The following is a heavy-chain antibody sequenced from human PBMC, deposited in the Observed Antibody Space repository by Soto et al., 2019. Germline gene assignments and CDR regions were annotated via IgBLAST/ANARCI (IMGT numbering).Heavy chain of an antibody. CDR3: ARGRYFDWLADYYYFDY. CDR2: INPNSGGT. D-gene: IGHD3-9*01. J-gene: IGHJ4*02. Sequence: QVQLVQSGAEVKKPGASVKVSCKASGYTFTGYYMHWVRQAPGQGLEWMGWINPNSGGTNYAQKFQGRVTMTRDTSISTAYMELSRLRSDDTAVYYCARGRYFDWLADYYYFDYWGQGTLVTVSS. V-gene: IGHV1-2*02. CDR1: GYTFTGYY.